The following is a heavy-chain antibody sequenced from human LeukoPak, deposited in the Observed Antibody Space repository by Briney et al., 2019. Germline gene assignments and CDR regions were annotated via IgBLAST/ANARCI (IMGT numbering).Heavy chain of an antibody. CDR3: KSQDY. J-gene: IGHJ4*02. CDR1: GFTFKNNW. CDR2: IKEDGSVK. V-gene: IGHV3-7*01. Sequence: GGPLRLSCAASGFTFKNNWMAWVRQAPGKGLEWLANIKEDGSVKNYVDSVKGRFTISRDNAKNSLYLQMNSLRAEDTAVYFCKSQDYWGQGTLVTVSS.